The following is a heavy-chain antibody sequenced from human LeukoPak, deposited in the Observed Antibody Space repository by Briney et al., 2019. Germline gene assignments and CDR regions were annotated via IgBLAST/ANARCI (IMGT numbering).Heavy chain of an antibody. CDR1: GYSFTSYW. J-gene: IGHJ3*02. D-gene: IGHD2-21*01. V-gene: IGHV5-51*01. Sequence: GESLKISCKGSGYSFTSYWIGWVRQMPGKGLEWMGIIYPGDSDTRYSPSFQGQVTISADKSISTAYLQWSSLKASDTAMYYCVRPRSYCGGDCSDAFGIWGQGTMVTVSS. CDR3: VRPRSYCGGDCSDAFGI. CDR2: IYPGDSDT.